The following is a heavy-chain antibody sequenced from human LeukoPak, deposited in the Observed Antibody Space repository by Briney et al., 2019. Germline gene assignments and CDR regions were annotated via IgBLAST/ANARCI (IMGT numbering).Heavy chain of an antibody. Sequence: GGSLRLSCATSGFTLSSYEMNWVRLAPGKGLEWISYISRTGNSIYYADSVKGRFTISRNSAKNSLYLQMYSLRAEDTAVYYCARGPYSSNWYVDYWGQGTLVTVAS. J-gene: IGHJ4*02. CDR2: ISRTGNSI. D-gene: IGHD6-13*01. CDR1: GFTLSSYE. V-gene: IGHV3-48*03. CDR3: ARGPYSSNWYVDY.